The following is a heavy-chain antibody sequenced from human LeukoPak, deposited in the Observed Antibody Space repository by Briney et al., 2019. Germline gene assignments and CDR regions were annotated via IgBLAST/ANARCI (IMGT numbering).Heavy chain of an antibody. CDR3: ARVSSRSDYLPY. Sequence: GGSLTHPCAACGVNFRDEDMSGIRQAPGKGLEWVSYISSSSSYTNYADSVKGRFTISRDNAKNSLYLQMNSLRAEATAVYYCARVSSRSDYLPYWGQGTLVTVSS. CDR2: ISSSSSYT. D-gene: IGHD1-26*01. J-gene: IGHJ4*02. V-gene: IGHV3-11*06. CDR1: GVNFRDED.